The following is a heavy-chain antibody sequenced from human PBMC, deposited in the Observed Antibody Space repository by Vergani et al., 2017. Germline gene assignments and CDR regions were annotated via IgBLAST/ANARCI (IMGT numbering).Heavy chain of an antibody. J-gene: IGHJ5*02. D-gene: IGHD2-2*02. Sequence: QVQLVQSGAEVKKPGSSVKVSCKASGGTFSSYAISWVRQAPGQGLEWMGGIIPIFGTANYAQKFQGRVTITADESTSTAYMELSSLRSEDTAVYYCASDRGPIYCSSASCYRFGWFDPWGQGTLVTVSS. CDR3: ASDRGPIYCSSASCYRFGWFDP. CDR2: IIPIFGTA. CDR1: GGTFSSYA. V-gene: IGHV1-69*01.